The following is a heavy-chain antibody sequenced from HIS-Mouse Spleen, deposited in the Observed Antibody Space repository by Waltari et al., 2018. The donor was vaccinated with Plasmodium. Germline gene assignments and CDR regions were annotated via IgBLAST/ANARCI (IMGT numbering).Heavy chain of an antibody. V-gene: IGHV4-34*01. CDR1: GGSFSGYY. CDR2: INHSGST. Sequence: QVQLQQWGAGLLKPSETLSLTCAVYGGSFSGYYWSWIRQPPGKGLEWIGEINHSGSTNYNPSLKSRVTISVDTSKNQFSLKLSSVTAADTAVYYCARGPGYSSGWYYFDYWGQGTLVTVS. D-gene: IGHD6-19*01. J-gene: IGHJ4*02. CDR3: ARGPGYSSGWYYFDY.